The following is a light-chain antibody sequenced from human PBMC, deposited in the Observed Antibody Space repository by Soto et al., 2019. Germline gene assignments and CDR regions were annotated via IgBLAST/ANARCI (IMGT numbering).Light chain of an antibody. V-gene: IGLV1-47*01. J-gene: IGLJ1*01. CDR2: RNN. Sequence: QSVLTQPPSASGTPGQRVTISCSGSSSNIGSNYVYWYQQLPGTAPKLLIYRNNQRPSGVPDRFSGSKSGTSASLAISGLRSEDEADYYCVAWDDCLSGSYVFGTGTKLTVL. CDR1: SSNIGSNY. CDR3: VAWDDCLSGSYV.